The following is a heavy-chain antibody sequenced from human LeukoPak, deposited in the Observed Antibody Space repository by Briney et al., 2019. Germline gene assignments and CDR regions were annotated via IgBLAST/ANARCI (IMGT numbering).Heavy chain of an antibody. D-gene: IGHD3-22*01. J-gene: IGHJ5*02. CDR3: ARHRGDSSGYYPRGANWFDP. V-gene: IGHV4-38-2*02. Sequence: SETLSLTCTVSGYSISSGYYWGWIRQPPGKGLEWIGSIYHSGSTYYNPSLKSRVTISVDTSKNQFSLKLSSVTAADTAVYYCARHRGDSSGYYPRGANWFDPWGQGTLVTVSS. CDR1: GYSISSGYY. CDR2: IYHSGST.